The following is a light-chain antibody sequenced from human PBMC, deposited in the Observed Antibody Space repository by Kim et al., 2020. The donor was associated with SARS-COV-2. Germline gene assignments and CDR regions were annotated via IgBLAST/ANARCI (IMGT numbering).Light chain of an antibody. V-gene: IGLV3-1*01. CDR1: KLGDKY. Sequence: PSVSVSPGQTASITCSGDKLGDKYACWYQQKPGQSPVLVIYQDSKRPSGIPERFSGSNSGNTATLTISGTQAMDEADYYCQAWDRVFGGGTKLTVL. CDR2: QDS. J-gene: IGLJ3*02. CDR3: QAWDRV.